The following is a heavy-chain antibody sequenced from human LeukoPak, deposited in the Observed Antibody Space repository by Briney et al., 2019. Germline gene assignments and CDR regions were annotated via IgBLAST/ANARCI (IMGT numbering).Heavy chain of an antibody. Sequence: SVKVSCKASGGTFSSYAISWVRQAPGQGLEWMGGIIPIFGTANYAQKFQGRVAITTDESTSTAYMELSSLRSEDTAVYYCARAYCSSTSCLHYYYMDVWGKGTTVTVSS. D-gene: IGHD2-2*01. J-gene: IGHJ6*03. CDR1: GGTFSSYA. CDR3: ARAYCSSTSCLHYYYMDV. V-gene: IGHV1-69*05. CDR2: IIPIFGTA.